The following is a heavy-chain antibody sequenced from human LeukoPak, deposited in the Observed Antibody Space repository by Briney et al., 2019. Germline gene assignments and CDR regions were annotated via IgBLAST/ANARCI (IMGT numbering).Heavy chain of an antibody. CDR3: ARGRRIAAAGLYYFDY. CDR2: ISSSSSYI. D-gene: IGHD6-13*01. CDR1: GFTFSSYS. V-gene: IGHV3-21*01. J-gene: IGHJ4*02. Sequence: GGPLRLSCAASGFTFSSYSMNWVRQAPGKGLEWVSSISSSSSYIYYADSVEGRFTISRDNAKNSLYLQTNSLRAEDTAVYYCARGRRIAAAGLYYFDYWGQGTLVTVSS.